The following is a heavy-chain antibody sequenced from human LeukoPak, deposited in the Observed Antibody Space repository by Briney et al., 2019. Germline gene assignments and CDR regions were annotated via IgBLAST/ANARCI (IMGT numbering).Heavy chain of an antibody. CDR2: ISYDGSNK. CDR1: GFTFSSYA. Sequence: GRSLRLSCAASGFTFSSYAMHWVRQAPGKGLEWVAVISYDGSNKYYADSVKGRFTISRDNSKNTLYLQMNSLRAEDTAVYYCARDFGSIRVAAAGGWFDPWGQGTLVTVSS. D-gene: IGHD6-13*01. V-gene: IGHV3-30-3*01. CDR3: ARDFGSIRVAAAGGWFDP. J-gene: IGHJ5*02.